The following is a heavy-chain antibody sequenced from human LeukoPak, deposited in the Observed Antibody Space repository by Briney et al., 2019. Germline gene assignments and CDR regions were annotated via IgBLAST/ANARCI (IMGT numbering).Heavy chain of an antibody. J-gene: IGHJ4*02. CDR2: ISYDGSNK. Sequence: PGGSLRLSCAASGFTFSSYGMHWVRQAPGKGLEWVAVISYDGSNKYYADSVKGRFTISRDNSKNTLYLQMNSLRAEDTAVYYCAKVYGGGYSSGWYYFDYWGQGTLVTVSS. CDR3: AKVYGGGYSSGWYYFDY. V-gene: IGHV3-30*18. D-gene: IGHD6-19*01. CDR1: GFTFSSYG.